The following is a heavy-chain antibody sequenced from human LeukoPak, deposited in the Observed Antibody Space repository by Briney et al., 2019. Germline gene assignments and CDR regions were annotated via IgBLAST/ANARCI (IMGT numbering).Heavy chain of an antibody. J-gene: IGHJ4*02. CDR3: AGVSYDSSGYYFDY. CDR1: GFTVSSNY. V-gene: IGHV3-53*01. D-gene: IGHD3-22*01. CDR2: IYSGGST. Sequence: PWGSLRLSCAASGFTVSSNYMSWVRQAPGKGLGWDSVIYSGGSTYYADSVKGRCTISRDNSKNTLYLQMNSLGAEDTAVVYCAGVSYDSSGYYFDYWGQGTLVTVSS.